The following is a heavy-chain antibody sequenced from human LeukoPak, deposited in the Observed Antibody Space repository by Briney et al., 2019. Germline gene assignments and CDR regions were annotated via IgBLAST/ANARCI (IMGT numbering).Heavy chain of an antibody. J-gene: IGHJ3*02. CDR3: ARRSVVVVAATRKAFDI. Sequence: SETLSLTCAVSGGSFSGYYWSWIRQPPGKGLEWIGEINHNGSTNYNPSLKSRVTISVDTSKNQFSLKLSSVTAADTAVYYCARRSVVVVAATRKAFDIWGQGTMVTVSS. CDR1: GGSFSGYY. CDR2: INHNGST. D-gene: IGHD2-15*01. V-gene: IGHV4-34*01.